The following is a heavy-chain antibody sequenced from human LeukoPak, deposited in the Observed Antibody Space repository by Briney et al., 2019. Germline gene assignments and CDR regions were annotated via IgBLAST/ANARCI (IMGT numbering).Heavy chain of an antibody. J-gene: IGHJ6*02. CDR3: ARLSPLAPAAIRWADYYYYGMDV. CDR2: IIPIFGTA. V-gene: IGHV1-69*13. D-gene: IGHD2-2*02. CDR1: GGTFSSYA. Sequence: SVKVSCKASGGTFSSYAISWVRQAPGQGLEWMGGIIPIFGTANYAQKFQGRVTVTADESTSTAYMELSSLRSEDTAVYYCARLSPLAPAAIRWADYYYYGMDVWGQGTTVTVSS.